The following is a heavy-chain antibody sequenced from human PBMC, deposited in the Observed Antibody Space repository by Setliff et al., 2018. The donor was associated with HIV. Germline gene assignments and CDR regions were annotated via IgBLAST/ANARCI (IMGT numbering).Heavy chain of an antibody. V-gene: IGHV3-23*01. CDR3: ARRDSDNGHNYYYVGV. CDR2: ITDSGAGT. CDR1: GFTFSNYI. D-gene: IGHD2-15*01. J-gene: IGHJ6*03. Sequence: RASVKVSCAVSGFTFSNYIMDWIRQAPGRGLEWVSTITDSGAGTFYPDSVRGRFTISRDNAKNTLYLQMNSLRVEDTAVYFCARRDSDNGHNYYYVGVWGKGTTVTVSS.